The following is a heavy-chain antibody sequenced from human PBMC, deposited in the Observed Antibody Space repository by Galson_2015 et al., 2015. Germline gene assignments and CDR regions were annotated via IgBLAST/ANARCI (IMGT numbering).Heavy chain of an antibody. CDR1: GFTFSSYG. D-gene: IGHD3-10*01. CDR3: VKRLLTYGFFDY. Sequence: SLRLSCAASGFTFSSYGMHWVRQAPGKGLEWVAVISYDGSNKYYADSVKGRFTISRDNSKNTLYLQMNSLRAEDTAVYFCVKRLLTYGFFDYWGQGTLVTVSS. V-gene: IGHV3-30*18. CDR2: ISYDGSNK. J-gene: IGHJ4*02.